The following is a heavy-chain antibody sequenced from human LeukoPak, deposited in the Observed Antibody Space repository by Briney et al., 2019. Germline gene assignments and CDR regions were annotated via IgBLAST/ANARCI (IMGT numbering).Heavy chain of an antibody. Sequence: GGSLRLSCAASGFTFSSYWMSWVRQTPGKGPEWVANIKEDGSEKYYVDSVKGRFTISRDNAKNSLYLNIHSLRAEDTAVYYCARDRADPDYGDYVFAYWGQGTLVTVSS. V-gene: IGHV3-7*01. CDR2: IKEDGSEK. CDR3: ARDRADPDYGDYVFAY. D-gene: IGHD4-17*01. CDR1: GFTFSSYW. J-gene: IGHJ4*02.